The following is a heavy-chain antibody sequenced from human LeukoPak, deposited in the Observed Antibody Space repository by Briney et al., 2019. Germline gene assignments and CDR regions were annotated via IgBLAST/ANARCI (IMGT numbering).Heavy chain of an antibody. CDR3: ARDQEGFDY. V-gene: IGHV1-46*01. Sequence: AASVRVSCKASGYTWTNNYLHQVRQAAGQGLEWMGMMYARDGSTSYAQNFQGRVTVTRDTSTTTVHMELRGLRSEDTAVYYCARDQEGFDYWGQGTVVTVSS. CDR1: GYTWTNNY. J-gene: IGHJ4*02. CDR2: MYARDGST.